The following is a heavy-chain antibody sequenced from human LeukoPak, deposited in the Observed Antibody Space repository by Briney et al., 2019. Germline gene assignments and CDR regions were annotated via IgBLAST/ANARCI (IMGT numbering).Heavy chain of an antibody. Sequence: PSETLSLTCTVSGGSISSGGYYWSWIRQPPGKGLEWIGYIYHSGSTYYNPSLKSRVTISVDRSKNQFSLKLSSVTAADTAVYYCARDERVLRFLERGNAFDIWGQGTMVTVSS. CDR2: IYHSGST. J-gene: IGHJ3*02. CDR1: GGSISSGGYY. CDR3: ARDERVLRFLERGNAFDI. V-gene: IGHV4-30-2*01. D-gene: IGHD3-3*01.